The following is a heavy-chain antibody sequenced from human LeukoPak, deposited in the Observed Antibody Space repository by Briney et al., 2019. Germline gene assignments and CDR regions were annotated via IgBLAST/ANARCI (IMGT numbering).Heavy chain of an antibody. V-gene: IGHV3-23*01. D-gene: IGHD2-2*01. J-gene: IGHJ5*02. CDR3: AKDGRGGDCTSASCNNWFGP. CDR2: IGGSLVVT. CDR1: GFTLSTYA. Sequence: GGPLRLFCAASGFTLSTYAFTWVGQAPGKGLDGVSTIGGSLVVTYYADSVMGRFTISRDNSKNTLYLQMNSLSPEHTAVYYCAKDGRGGDCTSASCNNWFGPWGQGTLVTVSS.